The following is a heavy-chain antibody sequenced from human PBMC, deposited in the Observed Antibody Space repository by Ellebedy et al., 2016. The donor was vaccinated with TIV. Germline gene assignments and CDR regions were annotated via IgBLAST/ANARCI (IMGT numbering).Heavy chain of an antibody. J-gene: IGHJ3*02. V-gene: IGHV1-18*01. D-gene: IGHD6-19*01. CDR2: ISTNNGDT. Sequence: AASVKVSCKASGYTFTSYGISWVRQAPGQGLEWMGWISTNNGDTNYAQKLQGRVTMTTDTSTSTIYMELRSLRSDDTAVYYCARDLWVYSSGYEDVFDIWGQGTMVTVSS. CDR1: GYTFTSYG. CDR3: ARDLWVYSSGYEDVFDI.